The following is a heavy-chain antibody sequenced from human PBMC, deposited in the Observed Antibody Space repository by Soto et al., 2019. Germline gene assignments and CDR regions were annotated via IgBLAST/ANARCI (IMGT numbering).Heavy chain of an antibody. J-gene: IGHJ4*02. V-gene: IGHV3-21*01. CDR2: ISTSSTYI. CDR1: GFTFSTHS. Sequence: GGSLRLSCAASGFTFSTHSMHWVRQAPGKGLEWVSSISTSSTYIDYADSVKGRFTISRDNAKNSLFLQMTSLRAEDTAVYYCVKGRGSGWYGEFDYWGQGTLVTVSS. CDR3: VKGRGSGWYGEFDY. D-gene: IGHD6-19*01.